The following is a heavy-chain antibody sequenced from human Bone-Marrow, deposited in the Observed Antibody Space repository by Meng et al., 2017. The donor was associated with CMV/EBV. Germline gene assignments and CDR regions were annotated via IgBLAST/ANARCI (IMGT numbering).Heavy chain of an antibody. J-gene: IGHJ6*02. CDR1: GFTSSSYT. V-gene: IGHV3-23*01. Sequence: GGSLRHSCAAAGFTSSSYTMSWVRQAPGKGLEWVSAISGSGGSTYYADSVKGRFTISRDNSKNTLYLQMNSLRAEDTAVYYCARGDFDFWSGYYTGAVYGMDVWGQGTTVTVSS. D-gene: IGHD3-3*01. CDR3: ARGDFDFWSGYYTGAVYGMDV. CDR2: ISGSGGST.